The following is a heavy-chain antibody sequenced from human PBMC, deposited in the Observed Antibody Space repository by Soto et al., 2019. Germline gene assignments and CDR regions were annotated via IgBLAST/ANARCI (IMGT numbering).Heavy chain of an antibody. J-gene: IGHJ4*02. Sequence: GASVKVSCKASGGTFSSYAISWVRQAPGQGLEWMGWISAYNGNTNYAQKLQGRVTMTTDTSTSTAYMELRSLRSDDTAVYYCARDRDEKWQDYWGQGTLVTVSS. D-gene: IGHD5-12*01. V-gene: IGHV1-18*01. CDR2: ISAYNGNT. CDR3: ARDRDEKWQDY. CDR1: GGTFSSYA.